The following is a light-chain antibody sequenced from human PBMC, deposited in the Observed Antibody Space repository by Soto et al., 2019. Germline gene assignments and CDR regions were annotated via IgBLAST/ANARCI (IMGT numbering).Light chain of an antibody. CDR3: QQGYSSRWT. CDR2: ATS. CDR1: QNIRSY. J-gene: IGKJ1*01. Sequence: DIQMTQSPSSLSASVGDRVTITCRASQNIRSYLNWYQQKPEKAPQLLIYATSSLQTGVPSRFRASGSGTDFSLVISDLQPEDSATYYCQQGYSSRWTSGRGTKVEI. V-gene: IGKV1-39*01.